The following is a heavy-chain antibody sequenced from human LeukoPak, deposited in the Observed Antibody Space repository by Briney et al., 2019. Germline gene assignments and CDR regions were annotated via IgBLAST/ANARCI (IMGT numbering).Heavy chain of an antibody. CDR1: GDSITLYY. D-gene: IGHD2-15*01. CDR3: ARVYCSGGSCYSYDAFDI. CDR2: IYHSGIT. V-gene: IGHV4-59*08. J-gene: IGHJ3*02. Sequence: SETLSLTCTISGDSITLYYWYWIRQAPGKGLEWIGYIYHSGITTYSPSLKSRVTMSVDTSKNQFSLKLSSVTAADTAVYYCARVYCSGGSCYSYDAFDIWGQGTMVTVSS.